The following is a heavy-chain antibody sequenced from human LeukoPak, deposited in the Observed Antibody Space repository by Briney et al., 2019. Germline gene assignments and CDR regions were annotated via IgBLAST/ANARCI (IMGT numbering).Heavy chain of an antibody. Sequence: GGSLRLSCAASGFTVTTSHMAWVRQAPGRGLEWVSAISGSGGSTYYGDSVKGRFTISRDNSKNTLFLQMNSLRAEDTAVYYCAQDRRPLDYYGSYYFDYWGQGTLVTVSS. CDR3: AQDRRPLDYYGSYYFDY. V-gene: IGHV3-23*01. D-gene: IGHD3-10*01. J-gene: IGHJ4*02. CDR1: GFTVTTSH. CDR2: ISGSGGST.